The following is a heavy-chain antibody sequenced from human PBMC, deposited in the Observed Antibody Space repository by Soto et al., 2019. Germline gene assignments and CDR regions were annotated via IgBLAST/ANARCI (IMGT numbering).Heavy chain of an antibody. CDR2: ISYDGSNK. V-gene: IGHV3-30-3*01. D-gene: IGHD4-17*01. CDR3: ARGHHDYGDYVDY. Sequence: QVQLVESGGGVVQPGRSLRLSCAASGFTFSSYAMHWVRQAPGKGLEWVAVISYDGSNKYYADSVKGRFTISRDNSKKTLYLQMNSLRAEDTAVYYCARGHHDYGDYVDYWGQGTLVTVSS. J-gene: IGHJ4*02. CDR1: GFTFSSYA.